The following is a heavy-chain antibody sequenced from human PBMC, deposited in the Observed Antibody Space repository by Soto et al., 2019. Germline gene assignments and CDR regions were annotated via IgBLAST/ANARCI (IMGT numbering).Heavy chain of an antibody. CDR2: IYYSGST. CDR3: ATPRGVPVNIVVVPAATTFDY. J-gene: IGHJ4*02. Sequence: SETLSLTCTVSGGSISSSSYYWGWIRQPPGKGLAWIGSIYYSGSTYDNPSLKSRVTISVDVSKNQFCLKLCAVSAADTAVSYCATPRGVPVNIVVVPAATTFDYWGQGTLVTGSS. V-gene: IGHV4-39*01. D-gene: IGHD2-2*01. CDR1: GGSISSSSYY.